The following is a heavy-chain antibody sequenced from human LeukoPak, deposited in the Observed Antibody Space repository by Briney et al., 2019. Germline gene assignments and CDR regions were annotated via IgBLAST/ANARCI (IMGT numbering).Heavy chain of an antibody. Sequence: PGGSLRLSCAASGFTFSSYEMNWVRQAPGKGLERISCISGSGTVTHYADSVEGRFTISRDNTKNSLYLQMNSLRGEDTAVYYCARDGTPSYSTGWVYMDVWGKGTTVTISS. CDR3: ARDGTPSYSTGWVYMDV. CDR2: ISGSGTVT. D-gene: IGHD6-25*01. J-gene: IGHJ6*04. CDR1: GFTFSSYE. V-gene: IGHV3-48*03.